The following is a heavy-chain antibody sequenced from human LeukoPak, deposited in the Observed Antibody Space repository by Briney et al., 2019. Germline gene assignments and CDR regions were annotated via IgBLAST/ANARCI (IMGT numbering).Heavy chain of an antibody. CDR3: AKSVILTVFDY. J-gene: IGHJ4*02. V-gene: IGHV3-53*01. CDR2: IYSGGST. D-gene: IGHD3-9*01. Sequence: PGGSLRLSWAASEFSVGSNYMTWFRQAPGKGLEWVSLIYSGGSTYYADSVKGRFTISRDNSKNTLYLQMNSLRAEDTAVYYCAKSVILTVFDYWGQGTLVTVSS. CDR1: EFSVGSNY.